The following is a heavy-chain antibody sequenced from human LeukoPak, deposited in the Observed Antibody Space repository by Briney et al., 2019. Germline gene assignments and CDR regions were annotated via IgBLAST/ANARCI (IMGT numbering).Heavy chain of an antibody. Sequence: SETLSLTCTVSGGSISSYYWSWIRQPPGKGLEWIGHIYYSGSTNYNPSLKSRVTISVDTSKNQFSLKLSSVTAADTAVYYCARGIAAGPGYYWFDPWGQGTLVTVSS. CDR1: GGSISSYY. J-gene: IGHJ5*02. D-gene: IGHD6-6*01. CDR2: IYYSGST. CDR3: ARGIAAGPGYYWFDP. V-gene: IGHV4-59*01.